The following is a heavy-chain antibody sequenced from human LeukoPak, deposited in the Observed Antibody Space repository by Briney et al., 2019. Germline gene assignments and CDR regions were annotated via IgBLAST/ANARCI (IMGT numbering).Heavy chain of an antibody. V-gene: IGHV1-69*05. J-gene: IGHJ3*02. CDR2: IIPIFGTA. CDR3: ARGRWLQLGDAFDI. Sequence: SVKVSCKXSGGTFSSYAISWVRQAPGQGLEWMGGIIPIFGTANYAQKFQGRVTITTDESTSTAYMELSSLRSEDTAVYYCARGRWLQLGDAFDIWGQGTMVTVSS. CDR1: GGTFSSYA. D-gene: IGHD5-24*01.